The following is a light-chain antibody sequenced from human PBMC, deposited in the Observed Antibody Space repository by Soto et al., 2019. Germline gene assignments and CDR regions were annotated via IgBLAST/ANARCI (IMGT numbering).Light chain of an antibody. CDR3: QQYNNWPPTWT. CDR1: QSVRSN. V-gene: IGKV3-15*01. Sequence: TQSPVTLSLSPGDRAPLSCRARQSVRSNLAWYQQKPGQAPRLVIYAASTRATGIPDRFSGSVSGTEFTLTISSLQSEDFAVYYCQQYNNWPPTWTFGQGTKVDIK. J-gene: IGKJ1*01. CDR2: AAS.